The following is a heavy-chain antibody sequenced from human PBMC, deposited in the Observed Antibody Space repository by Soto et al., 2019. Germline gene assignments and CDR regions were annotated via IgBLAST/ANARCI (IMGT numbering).Heavy chain of an antibody. CDR3: ARERPPRYYDILTGSPVNWFDP. D-gene: IGHD3-9*01. V-gene: IGHV3-23*01. CDR2: ISGSGSST. CDR1: GVTFISYA. J-gene: IGHJ5*02. Sequence: GFLRLSCAASGVTFISYAMSWVRQAPGKGLEWVSAISGSGSSTSYADSVKGRFTISRDNAKNTLYLQMNSLRAEDTAVYYCARERPPRYYDILTGSPVNWFDPWGQGTLVTVSS.